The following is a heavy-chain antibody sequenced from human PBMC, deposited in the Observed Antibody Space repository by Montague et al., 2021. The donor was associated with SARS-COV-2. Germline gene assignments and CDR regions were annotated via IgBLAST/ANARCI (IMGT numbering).Heavy chain of an antibody. CDR1: GFTFSSYG. V-gene: IGHV3-30*18. CDR2: ISYDGSNK. Sequence: SLRLSCAASGFTFSSYGMHWVRPAPGKGLEWVAVISYDGSNKYYADSVKGRFTISRDNSKNTLYLQMNSLRAEDTAVYYCAKQYYYGSGSYSSVVPEYFDLWGRGTLVTVSS. D-gene: IGHD3-10*01. CDR3: AKQYYYGSGSYSSVVPEYFDL. J-gene: IGHJ2*01.